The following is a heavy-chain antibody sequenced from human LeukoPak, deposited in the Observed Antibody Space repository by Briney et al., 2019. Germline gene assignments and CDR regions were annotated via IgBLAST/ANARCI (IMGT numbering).Heavy chain of an antibody. V-gene: IGHV3-23*01. CDR2: ISGSGGST. CDR3: AKGSERSGSYYRGAIDY. Sequence: GGSLRLSCAASGFTFSSYAMSWVRQAPGKGLEWVSAISGSGGSTYYADSVKGRFTISRDNSKNTLYLQMNSLRAEDTAVYYCAKGSERSGSYYRGAIDYWGQGTLVTVSS. D-gene: IGHD3-10*01. J-gene: IGHJ4*02. CDR1: GFTFSSYA.